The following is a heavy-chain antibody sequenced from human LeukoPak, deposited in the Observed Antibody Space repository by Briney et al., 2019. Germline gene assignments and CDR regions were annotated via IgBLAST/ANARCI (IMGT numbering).Heavy chain of an antibody. Sequence: LGESLKISCKGSGYSFTSYWIGWVRQMPGKGLEWMGIIYPGDSDTRYSPSFQGQVTISADKSISPAYLQWSSLKASDTAMYYCARHLMTTVTADAFDIWGQGTMVTVSS. CDR1: GYSFTSYW. CDR3: ARHLMTTVTADAFDI. D-gene: IGHD4-17*01. CDR2: IYPGDSDT. J-gene: IGHJ3*02. V-gene: IGHV5-51*01.